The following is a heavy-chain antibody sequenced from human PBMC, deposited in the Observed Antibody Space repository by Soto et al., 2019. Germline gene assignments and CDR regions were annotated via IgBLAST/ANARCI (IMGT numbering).Heavy chain of an antibody. Sequence: EVQLVESGGGLVQPGGSLRLSCAASGFSLSGYWMNWVRQAPGRGLEWVAIIKQDGSGRYYVDSVKGRFTISRDNAKNSLYLQMSSLRVEDTALYYCARSSGWLHDYWGQGTLVTVSS. CDR3: ARSSGWLHDY. V-gene: IGHV3-7*01. J-gene: IGHJ4*02. CDR2: IKQDGSGR. D-gene: IGHD6-19*01. CDR1: GFSLSGYW.